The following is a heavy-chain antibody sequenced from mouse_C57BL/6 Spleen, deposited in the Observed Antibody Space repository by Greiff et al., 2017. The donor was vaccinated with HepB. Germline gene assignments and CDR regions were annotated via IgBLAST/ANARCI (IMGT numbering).Heavy chain of an antibody. CDR3: TRPTYYSNTYYFDY. Sequence: EVMLVESGGGLVQPGGSMKLSCAASGFTFSDAWMDWVRQSPEKGLEWVAEIRNKANNHATYYAESVKGRFTISRDDSKSSVYLQMHSLRAEDTGIYDCTRPTYYSNTYYFDYWGQGTTLTVSS. D-gene: IGHD2-5*01. CDR2: IRNKANNHAT. V-gene: IGHV6-6*01. J-gene: IGHJ2*01. CDR1: GFTFSDAW.